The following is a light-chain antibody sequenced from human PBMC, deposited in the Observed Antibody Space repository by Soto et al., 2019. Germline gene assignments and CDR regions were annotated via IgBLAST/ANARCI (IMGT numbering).Light chain of an antibody. J-gene: IGKJ1*01. CDR2: GAS. CDR3: QQYGSSPRT. Sequence: EIVLTQSPGTLSLSPGEGATLSCRASQSVSSSYLAWYQQKPGQAPRLLIHGASNKATGIPDRFSGSGSGTDFTLTISRLEPEDFAVYYFQQYGSSPRTFGQGTKVEIK. V-gene: IGKV3-20*01. CDR1: QSVSSSY.